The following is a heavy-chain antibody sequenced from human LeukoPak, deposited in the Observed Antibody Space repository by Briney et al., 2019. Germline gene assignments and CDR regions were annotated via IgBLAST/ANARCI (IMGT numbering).Heavy chain of an antibody. CDR1: GFTFSISA. J-gene: IGHJ3*02. CDR2: INSGGDDT. CDR3: AKGGTFRTAFDI. V-gene: IGHV3-23*01. Sequence: QPGGSLRLSCAASGFTFSISAMTWVRQAPGKGLEWVSAINSGGDDTVHADSVKGRLTISRDNSKNTLYLQMNSLRAEDTAIYYCAKGGTFRTAFDIWGQGTMVTVSS. D-gene: IGHD2-2*01.